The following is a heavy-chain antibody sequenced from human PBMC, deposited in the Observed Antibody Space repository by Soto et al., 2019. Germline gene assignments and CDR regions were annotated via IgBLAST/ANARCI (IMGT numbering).Heavy chain of an antibody. Sequence: QVQLQQWGAGLLKPSETLSLTCAVYGGSFSGYYWSWIRQPPGKGLEWIGEINHSGSTNYNPSLNSRVTISVNTSKNHFSVKLSTVTAADTAEYYCARGRGYCSSTSCYRYYYGMDVWGQGTTVTVSS. D-gene: IGHD2-2*02. J-gene: IGHJ6*02. CDR1: GGSFSGYY. V-gene: IGHV4-34*01. CDR3: ARGRGYCSSTSCYRYYYGMDV. CDR2: INHSGST.